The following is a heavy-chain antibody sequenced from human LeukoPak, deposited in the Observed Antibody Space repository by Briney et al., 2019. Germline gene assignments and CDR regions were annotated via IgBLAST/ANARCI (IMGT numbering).Heavy chain of an antibody. V-gene: IGHV3-9*01. CDR3: AKDMNSYGSGSSYNPWGPFDS. Sequence: GRSLRLSCAAFGFTFDNYAMHWVRQAPGEGVEWVSGIAWNSGNTGFADSVKGRFTISRDNAENSLSLQMNSLTPEGTAFYFCAKDMNSYGSGSSYNPWGPFDSWGQGPLVTVSS. CDR1: GFTFDNYA. CDR2: IAWNSGNT. J-gene: IGHJ4*02. D-gene: IGHD3-10*01.